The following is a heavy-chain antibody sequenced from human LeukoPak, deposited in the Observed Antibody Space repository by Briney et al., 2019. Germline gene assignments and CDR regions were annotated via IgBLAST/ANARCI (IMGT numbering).Heavy chain of an antibody. D-gene: IGHD1-26*01. J-gene: IGHJ6*03. V-gene: IGHV1-69*05. CDR1: GYTFTSYD. CDR3: ASGHSGSYFPSRQVLQYYMDV. Sequence: SVKVSCKASGYTFTSYDINWVRQATGQGLEWMGGIIPIFGTANYAQKFQGRVTITTDEPTSTAYMELSSLRSEDTAVYYCASGHSGSYFPSRQVLQYYMDVWGKGTTVTVSS. CDR2: IIPIFGTA.